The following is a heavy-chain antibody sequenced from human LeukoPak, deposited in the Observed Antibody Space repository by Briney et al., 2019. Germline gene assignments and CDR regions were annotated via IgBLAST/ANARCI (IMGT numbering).Heavy chain of an antibody. V-gene: IGHV1-2*02. CDR1: GYTFTGYY. Sequence: ASVKVSCKASGYTFTGYYMHWVRQAPGQGLEWMGWINPNSGGTKYAQKFQGRVTMTRDTSISTAYMELRSLRSDDTAVYYCAREEGEYCSSTSCPGGWFDPWGQGTLVTVSS. D-gene: IGHD2-2*01. CDR2: INPNSGGT. CDR3: AREEGEYCSSTSCPGGWFDP. J-gene: IGHJ5*02.